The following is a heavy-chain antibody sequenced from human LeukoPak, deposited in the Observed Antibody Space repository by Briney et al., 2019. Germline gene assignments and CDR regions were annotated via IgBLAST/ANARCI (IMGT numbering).Heavy chain of an antibody. CDR3: AKGRYSGYCSGGNCYADYFDS. D-gene: IGHD2-15*01. CDR1: VGTFSSYA. V-gene: IGHV1-69*04. J-gene: IGHJ4*02. Sequence: SVKVSCKASVGTFSSYASSWVRQAPGQGLEWMGRIIPILGIANYAQKFQGRVTITADKSTSTAYMELSSLRSEDTAVYYCAKGRYSGYCSGGNCYADYFDSWGQGALVTVSS. CDR2: IIPILGIA.